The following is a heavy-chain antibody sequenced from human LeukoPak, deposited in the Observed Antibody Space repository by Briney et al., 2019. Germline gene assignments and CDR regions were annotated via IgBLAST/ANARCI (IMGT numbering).Heavy chain of an antibody. CDR2: FYISGST. CDR1: GASISSGLHY. D-gene: IGHD6-13*01. V-gene: IGHV4-61*02. J-gene: IGHJ4*02. CDR3: ARESQQAWVIFDY. Sequence: PSETLSLTCTVSGASISSGLHYWNWIRQSAGKGLEWIGRFYISGSTNYNPSLKSRVTISVDTSKNQFSLKLSSVTAADTAVYYCARESQQAWVIFDYWGQGTLVTVSS.